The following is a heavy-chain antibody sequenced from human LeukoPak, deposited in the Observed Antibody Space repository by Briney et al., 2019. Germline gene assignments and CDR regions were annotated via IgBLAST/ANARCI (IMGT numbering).Heavy chain of an antibody. J-gene: IGHJ4*02. CDR1: GFTFSSYS. CDR2: ISSGSSYI. V-gene: IGHV3-21*01. D-gene: IGHD5-24*01. Sequence: GGSLRLSCAASGFTFSSYSMNWVRQAPGKGLEWISSISSGSSYIHYADQVKGRFTISRDNAKSTLYLQINSLRPEDTAVYYCARDESQEMVTIRGFDYWGQGTLVTVSS. CDR3: ARDESQEMVTIRGFDY.